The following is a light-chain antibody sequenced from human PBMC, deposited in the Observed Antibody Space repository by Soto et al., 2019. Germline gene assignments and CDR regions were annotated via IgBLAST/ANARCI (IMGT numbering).Light chain of an antibody. Sequence: DIVMTQAPDSLAVSLVDSATFNCKSSLSILYNSNNKSYLGWYQQKPGQPPKLLIYWASTRESGVPDRFSGSGSGTDFTLTISSLQAEDVAVYYCHQFYNFPQTFGRGTKVDIK. CDR1: LSILYNSNNKSY. CDR2: WAS. J-gene: IGKJ1*01. V-gene: IGKV4-1*01. CDR3: HQFYNFPQT.